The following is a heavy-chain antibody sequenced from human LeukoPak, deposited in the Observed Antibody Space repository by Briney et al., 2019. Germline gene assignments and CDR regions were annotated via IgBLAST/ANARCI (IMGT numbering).Heavy chain of an antibody. CDR2: ISGSGGST. V-gene: IGHV3-23*01. CDR3: AKDLATLRYCSSTSCSTSFDY. J-gene: IGHJ4*02. CDR1: GFTFSSYA. D-gene: IGHD2-2*02. Sequence: GGSLRLSCAASGFTFSSYAMSWVRQAPGKGLEWVSAISGSGGSTYYADSVKGRFTISRDNSKNTLYLQMNSLRAEDTAVYYCAKDLATLRYCSSTSCSTSFDYWGQGTLVTVSS.